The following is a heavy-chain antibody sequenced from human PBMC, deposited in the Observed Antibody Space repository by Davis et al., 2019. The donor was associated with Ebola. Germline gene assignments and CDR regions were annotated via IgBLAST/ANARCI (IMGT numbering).Heavy chain of an antibody. D-gene: IGHD5-18*01. Sequence: GESLKISCAASGFTFSSYSMNWVRQAPGKGLEWVSSISSSSSYIYYADSVKGRFTISRDNAKNSLYLQMNSLRAEDTAVYYCARDRPGVDTAMGTPIYYYYYGMDVWGQGTTVTVS. J-gene: IGHJ6*02. CDR2: ISSSSSYI. V-gene: IGHV3-21*01. CDR1: GFTFSSYS. CDR3: ARDRPGVDTAMGTPIYYYYYGMDV.